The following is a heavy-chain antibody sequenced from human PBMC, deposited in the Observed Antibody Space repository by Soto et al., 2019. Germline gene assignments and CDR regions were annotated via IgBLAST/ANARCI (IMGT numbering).Heavy chain of an antibody. D-gene: IGHD2-15*01. V-gene: IGHV1-69*06. CDR3: ARRDSGGFYRFFDS. CDR1: GGSLSTNP. CDR2: TGSGTGPG. Sequence: SVKVSCKASGGSLSTNPISWVRQAPGQGLEWMGGTGSGTGPGNHAQKFQGRLTVTADKSTSTVYMELTNLSSEDTAVYYCARRDSGGFYRFFDSWGQGAMVTVYS. J-gene: IGHJ4*02.